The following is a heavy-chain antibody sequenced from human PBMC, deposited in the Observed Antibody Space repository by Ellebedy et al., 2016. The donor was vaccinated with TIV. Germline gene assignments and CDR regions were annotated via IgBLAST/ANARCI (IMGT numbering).Heavy chain of an antibody. CDR1: GFNFRSYW. V-gene: IGHV3-7*01. J-gene: IGHJ5*01. Sequence: GESLKISCAASGFNFRSYWMGWVRQAPGKGLEWVANIYQDGSQKYYVDSVQGRFTISRDNAKNSLYLQMNSLKVEDTAVYYCARRGSYGDYAVQINNWFDSWGQGTLVTVYS. D-gene: IGHD4-17*01. CDR2: IYQDGSQK. CDR3: ARRGSYGDYAVQINNWFDS.